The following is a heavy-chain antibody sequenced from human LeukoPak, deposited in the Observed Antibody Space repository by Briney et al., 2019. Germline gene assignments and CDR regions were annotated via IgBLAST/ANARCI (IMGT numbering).Heavy chain of an antibody. CDR1: GGSISSYY. Sequence: SETLSLTCTVSGGSISSYYWTWIRQPPWKGLEGIGYIYYTGNTNYNPSLKSRVTISVDTSKNHFSLKLSSVTAADTAAYYCARRSKAVAGLAFDIWGRGTMVTVSS. V-gene: IGHV4-59*08. D-gene: IGHD6-19*01. J-gene: IGHJ3*02. CDR3: ARRSKAVAGLAFDI. CDR2: IYYTGNT.